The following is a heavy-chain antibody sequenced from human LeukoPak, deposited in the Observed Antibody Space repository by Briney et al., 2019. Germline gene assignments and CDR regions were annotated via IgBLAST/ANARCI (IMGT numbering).Heavy chain of an antibody. CDR2: IWYDGSNK. CDR1: GFTFSSYG. Sequence: GGSLRLSCAASGFTFSSYGMHWVRQAPGKGLEWVAVIWYDGSNKYYADSVKGRFTISRDNSKHTLYLQMNSLRAEDTAVYYCARDFETHYYDSSGYWGLDYWGQGTLVTVSS. D-gene: IGHD3-22*01. J-gene: IGHJ4*02. V-gene: IGHV3-33*01. CDR3: ARDFETHYYDSSGYWGLDY.